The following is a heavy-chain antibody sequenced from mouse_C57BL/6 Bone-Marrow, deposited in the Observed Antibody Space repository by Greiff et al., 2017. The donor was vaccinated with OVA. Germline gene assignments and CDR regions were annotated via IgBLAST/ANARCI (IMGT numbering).Heavy chain of an antibody. CDR3: ASIYYYGSSYVGWYFDV. Sequence: VQLQQSGPELVKPGASVKIPCKASGYTFTDYNMDWVKQSHGKSLEWIGDINPNNGGTIYNQKFKGKATLTVDKSSSTAYMELRSLTSEDTAVYYCASIYYYGSSYVGWYFDVWGTGTTVTVSS. J-gene: IGHJ1*03. CDR1: GYTFTDYN. CDR2: INPNNGGT. D-gene: IGHD1-1*01. V-gene: IGHV1-18*01.